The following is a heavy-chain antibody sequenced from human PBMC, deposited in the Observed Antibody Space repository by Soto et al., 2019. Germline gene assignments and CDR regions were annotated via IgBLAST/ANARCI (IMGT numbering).Heavy chain of an antibody. D-gene: IGHD4-17*01. CDR2: ISGRGGST. CDR1: GFTFSSYA. V-gene: IGHV3-23*01. CDR3: AKDYDYGGGADYWYFDL. J-gene: IGHJ2*01. Sequence: EVQLLESGGGLVQPGGALRLSCAASGFTFSSYAMSWVRQAPGEGLGWGSAISGRGGSTYYADPVKGRFTISRENSKNTMYLQMNSLRAEDTAVYYCAKDYDYGGGADYWYFDLWGRGTLVTVSS.